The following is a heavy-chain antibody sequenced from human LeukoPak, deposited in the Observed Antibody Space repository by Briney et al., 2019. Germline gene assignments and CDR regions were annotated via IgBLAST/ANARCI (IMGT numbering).Heavy chain of an antibody. J-gene: IGHJ4*02. CDR1: GGSFSGYF. D-gene: IGHD3-3*01. Sequence: SETLSLTCAVYGGSFSGYFWSWIRQPPGKGLEWIGVINHSGSANYNPSLKSRFTISVETSKNQFSLKLSSVTAADTAVYYCARHGRGYDFWSGYYWDPFDYWGQGTLVTVSS. CDR2: INHSGSA. CDR3: ARHGRGYDFWSGYYWDPFDY. V-gene: IGHV4-34*01.